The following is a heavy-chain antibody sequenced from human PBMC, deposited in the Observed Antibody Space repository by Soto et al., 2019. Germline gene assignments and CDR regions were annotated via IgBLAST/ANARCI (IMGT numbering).Heavy chain of an antibody. V-gene: IGHV3-72*01. D-gene: IGHD1-26*01. J-gene: IGHJ4*02. CDR2: IGNKANRNTI. CDR3: ASQDSGSYPY. Sequence: EVHLVESGGDLVQPGGSLRLSCAASGFIFSDQYMAWVRQAPGKGLQWVGRIGNKANRNTIEYAASVKGRFTISRDDSKASLYLEMNSLKTEDTAVYYCASQDSGSYPYWGQGTLVTVSS. CDR1: GFIFSDQY.